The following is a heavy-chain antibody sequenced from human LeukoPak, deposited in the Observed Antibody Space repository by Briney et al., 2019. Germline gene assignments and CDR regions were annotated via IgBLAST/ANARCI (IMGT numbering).Heavy chain of an antibody. J-gene: IGHJ5*02. Sequence: SETLSLTCTVSGGSMSSFYWGWIRQPPGKGLEWIGYIYYRGSTDYNPSLKSRVTISVDTSKNQFSLKVSSVTAADTAVYYCARRIAARPRGYWFDPWGQGTLVTVSS. V-gene: IGHV4-59*12. CDR3: ARRIAARPRGYWFDP. CDR2: IYYRGST. CDR1: GGSMSSFY. D-gene: IGHD6-6*01.